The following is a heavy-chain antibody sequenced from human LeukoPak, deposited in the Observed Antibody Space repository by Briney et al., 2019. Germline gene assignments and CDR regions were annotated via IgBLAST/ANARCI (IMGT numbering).Heavy chain of an antibody. V-gene: IGHV3-20*04. CDR2: INWNGGSI. Sequence: GGSLRLSCAASGFTFDDYGMSWVRQAPGKGLEWVSGINWNGGSIGHADSVKGRFTISRDNAKNSLYLQMNSLRDEDTAVYYCARDYGDQGEYFDYWGQGTLVTVSS. CDR3: ARDYGDQGEYFDY. D-gene: IGHD4-17*01. J-gene: IGHJ4*02. CDR1: GFTFDDYG.